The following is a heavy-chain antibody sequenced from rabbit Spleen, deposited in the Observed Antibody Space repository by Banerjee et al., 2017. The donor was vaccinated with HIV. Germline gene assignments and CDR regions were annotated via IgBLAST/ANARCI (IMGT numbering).Heavy chain of an antibody. J-gene: IGHJ2*01. CDR1: GFSLDSDYV. CDR2: LNAVNGKA. Sequence: QEHLVASGGGLVQPEGSLTLTCTASGFSLDSDYVMCWVRQAPGTGLEWIACLNAVNGKAVYASWAKGRFTFPITASATVTLQMTSLTAADTATYFFARDRDGVIGWNFGWRGPGTLVTVS. D-gene: IGHD4-1*01. CDR3: ARDRDGVIGWNFGW. V-gene: IGHV1S45*01.